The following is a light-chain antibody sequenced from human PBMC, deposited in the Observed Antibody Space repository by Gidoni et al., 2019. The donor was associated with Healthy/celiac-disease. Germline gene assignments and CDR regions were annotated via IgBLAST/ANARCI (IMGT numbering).Light chain of an antibody. CDR3: QQRSNWPT. CDR1: QSVSSY. V-gene: IGKV3-11*01. Sequence: IVLTQSPATLSLSPGDRATLSCSASQSVSSYLAWYQQNPGQAPRLLIYDASNRATGIPARFSGSGSGTDFTLTISSLEPEDFAVYYCQQRSNWPTFGPGTKVEIK. J-gene: IGKJ3*01. CDR2: DAS.